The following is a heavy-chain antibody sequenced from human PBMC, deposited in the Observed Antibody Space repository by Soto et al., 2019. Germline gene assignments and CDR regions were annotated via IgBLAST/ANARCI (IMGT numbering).Heavy chain of an antibody. V-gene: IGHV3-23*01. CDR1: GLTFGSRA. CDR2: ITDTGGDA. J-gene: IGHJ4*02. Sequence: QPGGSLRLCCVASGLTFGSRAMTSVRQAPGEGLQWVSTITDTGGDAKYADSVRGRFVISRDNSKKTLYLQMTSLTAEDSAMYYCARGSTDSYPGSRIFDFWGRGTLVTVSS. D-gene: IGHD3-10*01. CDR3: ARGSTDSYPGSRIFDF.